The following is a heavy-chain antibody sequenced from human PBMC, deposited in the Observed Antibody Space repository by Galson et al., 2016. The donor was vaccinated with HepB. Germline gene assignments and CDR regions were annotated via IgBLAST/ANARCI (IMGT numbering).Heavy chain of an antibody. J-gene: IGHJ4*03. Sequence: SETLSLTCTVSGDSISSYSWHWIRLPTGKGLEWIGYVHNSGYTTYNPSLNGRVTISMDTSKNQFSLKLSSVTAADPAVYYCWREYSSFDYVGHGILVTVSS. D-gene: IGHD6-19*01. CDR3: WREYSSFDY. V-gene: IGHV4-59*01. CDR1: GDSISSYS. CDR2: VHNSGYT.